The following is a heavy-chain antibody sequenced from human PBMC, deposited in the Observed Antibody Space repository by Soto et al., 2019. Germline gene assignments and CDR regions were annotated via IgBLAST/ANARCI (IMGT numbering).Heavy chain of an antibody. D-gene: IGHD2-2*01. CDR3: ARSRLIVVVPAARGYYYYGMDV. CDR1: GYTFTSYA. J-gene: IGHJ6*02. Sequence: ASVKVSCKASGYTFTSYAMHWVRQAPGQRLEWMGWINAGNGNTKYPQKFQGRVTITRDTSASTAYMELSSLRSEDTAVYYCARSRLIVVVPAARGYYYYGMDVWGQGTTVTVSS. V-gene: IGHV1-3*01. CDR2: INAGNGNT.